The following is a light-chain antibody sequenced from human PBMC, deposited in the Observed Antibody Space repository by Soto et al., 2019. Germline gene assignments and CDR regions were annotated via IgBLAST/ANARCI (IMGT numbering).Light chain of an antibody. V-gene: IGKV3-20*01. CDR3: QQYDTSPRT. CDR2: AAS. CDR1: QTLSSGY. Sequence: EIVLTQSPGTLSLSPGERATLSCRASQTLSSGYLAWYQQKLGQAPRILIYAASSRATGIPDRFSGSGSGTDFTLTISRLEPEDFAVYYCQQYDTSPRTFGQGTKVDI. J-gene: IGKJ1*01.